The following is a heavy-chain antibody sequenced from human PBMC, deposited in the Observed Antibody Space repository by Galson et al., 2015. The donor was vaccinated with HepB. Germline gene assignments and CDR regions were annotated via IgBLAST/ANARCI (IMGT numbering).Heavy chain of an antibody. CDR3: AKVVRHDYVWGRGPSDY. CDR1: GFTFSTYA. J-gene: IGHJ4*02. V-gene: IGHV3-23*01. Sequence: SLRLSCAASGFTFSTYAMSWVRQAPGKGLEWVSAISGSGVSTYYADSVKGRFTISRDNSKNTLYLQMNSLRAEDTAVYYCAKVVRHDYVWGRGPSDYWGQGTLVTVSS. CDR2: ISGSGVST. D-gene: IGHD3-16*01.